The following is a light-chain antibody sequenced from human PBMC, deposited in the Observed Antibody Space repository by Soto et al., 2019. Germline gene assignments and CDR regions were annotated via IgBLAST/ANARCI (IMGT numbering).Light chain of an antibody. CDR3: AAWEDSRNAVV. CDR1: TSNLGGNT. CDR2: TNN. Sequence: QSVLTQPPSVSGTPGHKVAISGSGSTSNLGGNTVNWYQQLPGTAPKLLIYTNNQRPSGVPDRFSGSKSGTSDSLAISVLRSEDEADFYCAAWEDSRNAVVFGGGTTLTVL. V-gene: IGLV1-44*01. J-gene: IGLJ2*01.